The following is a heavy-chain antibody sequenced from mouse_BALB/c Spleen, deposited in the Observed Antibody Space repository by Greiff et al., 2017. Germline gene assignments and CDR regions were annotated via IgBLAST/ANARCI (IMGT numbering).Heavy chain of an antibody. CDR3: ARHGKDYYGSSSFAY. Sequence: EVKLVESGGGLVKPGGSLKLSCAASGFAFSSYDMSWVRQTPEKRLEWVAYISSGGGSTYYPDTVKGRFTISRDNAKNTLYLQMSSLKSEDTAMYYCARHGKDYYGSSSFAYWGQGTLVTVSA. CDR2: ISSGGGST. J-gene: IGHJ3*01. V-gene: IGHV5-12-1*01. D-gene: IGHD1-1*01. CDR1: GFAFSSYD.